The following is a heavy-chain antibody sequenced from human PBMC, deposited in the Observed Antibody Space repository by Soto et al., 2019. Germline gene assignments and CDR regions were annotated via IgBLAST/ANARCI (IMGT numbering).Heavy chain of an antibody. Sequence: ASVKVSCKASGYTFTGYYMHWVRQAPGQGLEWMGWINPNSGGTNYAQKFQGWVTMTRDTSISTAYMELSRLRSDDTAVYYCARGISAAAGTGFSFADYWGQGTLVTVSS. D-gene: IGHD6-13*01. V-gene: IGHV1-2*04. CDR2: INPNSGGT. J-gene: IGHJ4*02. CDR3: ARGISAAAGTGFSFADY. CDR1: GYTFTGYY.